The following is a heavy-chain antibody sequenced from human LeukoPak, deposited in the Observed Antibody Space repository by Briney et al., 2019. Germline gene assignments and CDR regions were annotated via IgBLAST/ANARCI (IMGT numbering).Heavy chain of an antibody. CDR2: ISSSGSTI. V-gene: IGHV3-11*01. CDR3: ARVLRFLEWPLFDP. Sequence: GGSLRLSCAAFGFTFSDYYMSWIRQAPGKGLEWVSYISSSGSTIYYADSVKGRFTISRDNAKNSLYLQMNSLRAEDTAVYYCARVLRFLEWPLFDPWGQGTLVTVSS. CDR1: GFTFSDYY. D-gene: IGHD3-3*01. J-gene: IGHJ5*02.